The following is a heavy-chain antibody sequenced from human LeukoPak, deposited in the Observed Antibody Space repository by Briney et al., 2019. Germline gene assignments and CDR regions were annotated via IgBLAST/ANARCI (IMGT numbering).Heavy chain of an antibody. CDR2: ISWNSGSI. J-gene: IGHJ3*02. D-gene: IGHD3-22*01. CDR3: ARDKSSRFYYDSSGYFDAFDI. V-gene: IGHV3-9*01. Sequence: ALRLSCAASGFTFDDYAMHWVRQAPGKGLEWVSGISWNSGSIGYADSVKGRFTISRDNAKNSLYLQMNSLRAEDTAVYYCARDKSSRFYYDSSGYFDAFDIWGQGTMVTVSS. CDR1: GFTFDDYA.